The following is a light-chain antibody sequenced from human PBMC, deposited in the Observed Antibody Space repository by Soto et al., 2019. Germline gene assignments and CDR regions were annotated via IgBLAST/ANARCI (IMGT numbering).Light chain of an antibody. CDR1: QSVSSSY. CDR3: QQYGGSPPLT. Sequence: IVLTQSPGTLSLSPGERATLSCRASQSVSSSYLAWYQQKPGQAPRLLIYGASSRATGIPDRFSGSGSGTDFTLTIIRLEPEDCAGYYCQQYGGSPPLTFGGGTKVEIK. CDR2: GAS. J-gene: IGKJ4*01. V-gene: IGKV3-20*01.